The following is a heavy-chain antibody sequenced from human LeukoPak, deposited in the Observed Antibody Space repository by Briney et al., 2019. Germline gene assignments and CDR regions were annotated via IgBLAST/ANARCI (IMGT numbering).Heavy chain of an antibody. V-gene: IGHV4-4*07. CDR3: ATGFYCSGGSCFLSP. D-gene: IGHD2-15*01. CDR1: GGSISSYY. J-gene: IGHJ5*02. Sequence: SSETLSLTCTVSGGSISSYYWSWIRQPAGKGLEWIGRIHTSGSTIYNPSLKSRVTMSADTSKNQFSLNLSSVTAADTAVYYCATGFYCSGGSCFLSPWGQGSLVTVSS. CDR2: IHTSGST.